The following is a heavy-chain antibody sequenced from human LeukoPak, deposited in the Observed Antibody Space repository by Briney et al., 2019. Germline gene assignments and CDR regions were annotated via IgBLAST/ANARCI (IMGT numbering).Heavy chain of an antibody. V-gene: IGHV4-59*06. D-gene: IGHD3-22*01. CDR2: IYYSGST. J-gene: IGHJ3*02. CDR1: GGSISSYY. Sequence: SETLSLTCTVSGGSISSYYWSWIRQPPGKGLEWIGYIYYSGSTYYNPSLKSRVTISVDTSKNQFSLKLSSVTAADTAVYYCARAGGYQWLLRSNAFDIWGQGTMVTVSS. CDR3: ARAGGYQWLLRSNAFDI.